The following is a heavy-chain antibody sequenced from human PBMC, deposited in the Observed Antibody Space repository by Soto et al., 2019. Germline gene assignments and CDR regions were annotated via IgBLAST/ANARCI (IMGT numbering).Heavy chain of an antibody. J-gene: IGHJ6*02. CDR1: GFTFSSYG. CDR3: ARDILTGYGMDV. V-gene: IGHV3-33*01. CDR2: IWYDGSNK. D-gene: IGHD3-9*01. Sequence: GGSLRLSCAASGFTFSSYGMHWVRQAPGKGLEWVAVIWYDGSNKYYADSVKGRFTISRDNSKNTLYLQMNSLRAEDTAVYYCARDILTGYGMDVWGQGTTVTVSS.